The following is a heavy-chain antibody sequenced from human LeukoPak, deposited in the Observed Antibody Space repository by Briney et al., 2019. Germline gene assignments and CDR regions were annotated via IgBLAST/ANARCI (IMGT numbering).Heavy chain of an antibody. D-gene: IGHD2-15*01. CDR3: ARAVVVAATKIFDY. J-gene: IGHJ4*02. V-gene: IGHV4-34*01. Sequence: SETLSLTCAVYGGSFSGYYWSWIRQPPGKGLEWTGEINHSGSTNYNPSLKSRVTISVDTSKNQFSLKLSSVTAADTAVYYCARAVVVAATKIFDYWGQGTLVTVSS. CDR1: GGSFSGYY. CDR2: INHSGST.